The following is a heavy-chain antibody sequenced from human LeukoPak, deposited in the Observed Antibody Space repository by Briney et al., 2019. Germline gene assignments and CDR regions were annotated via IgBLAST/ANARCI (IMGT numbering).Heavy chain of an antibody. V-gene: IGHV3-9*03. CDR1: GFTFDDYA. Sequence: PGGSLRLSCAASGFTFDDYAMHWVRQAPGKGLEWVSGISWNSGSIGYADSVKGRFTISRDNAKNSLYLQMNSLRAEDMALYYRAKGGVAARGAYYYYYMDVWGKGTTVTVSS. J-gene: IGHJ6*03. CDR2: ISWNSGSI. CDR3: AKGGVAARGAYYYYYMDV. D-gene: IGHD6-6*01.